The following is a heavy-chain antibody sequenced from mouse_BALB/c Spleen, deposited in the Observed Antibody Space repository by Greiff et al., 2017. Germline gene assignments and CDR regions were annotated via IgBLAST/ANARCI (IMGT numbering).Heavy chain of an antibody. CDR3: AYYYGSSYGFAY. J-gene: IGHJ3*01. CDR2: IYPGDGDT. CDR1: GYAFSSYW. Sequence: VQLQQSGAELVRPGSSVKISCTASGYAFSSYWMNWVKQRPGQGLEWIGQIYPGDGDTNYNGKFKGKATLTADKSSSTAYMQLSSLTSEDSAVYFCAYYYGSSYGFAYWGQGTLVTVSA. D-gene: IGHD1-1*01. V-gene: IGHV1-80*01.